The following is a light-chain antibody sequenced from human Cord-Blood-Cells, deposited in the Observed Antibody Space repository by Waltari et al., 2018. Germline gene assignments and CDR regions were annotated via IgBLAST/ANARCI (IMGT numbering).Light chain of an antibody. CDR2: DAS. CDR1: QSISSW. CDR3: QQYNSYSWT. J-gene: IGKJ1*01. Sequence: DIQMTQSPSTLSASVGDRVTITCRASQSISSWLAWYQQKPGKAPKLLIYDASSLESGVPSRFSCSGSGTEFTLTFISMQPDEFATYYCQQYNSYSWTFGQGTKVEIK. V-gene: IGKV1-5*01.